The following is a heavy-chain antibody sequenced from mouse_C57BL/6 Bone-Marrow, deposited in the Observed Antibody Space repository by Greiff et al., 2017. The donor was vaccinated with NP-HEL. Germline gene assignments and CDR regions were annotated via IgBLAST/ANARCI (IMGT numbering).Heavy chain of an antibody. CDR3: ARSITTVVERDWDY. V-gene: IGHV1-72*01. Sequence: QVQLQQPGAELVKPGASVKLSCKASGYTFTSYWMHWVKQRPGRGLAWIGRIDPNRGGTKYNEKFKSKATLTVDKPSSTAYMQLSSLTSEDSAVYYCARSITTVVERDWDYWGQGTTLTVSS. J-gene: IGHJ2*01. CDR1: GYTFTSYW. CDR2: IDPNRGGT. D-gene: IGHD1-1*01.